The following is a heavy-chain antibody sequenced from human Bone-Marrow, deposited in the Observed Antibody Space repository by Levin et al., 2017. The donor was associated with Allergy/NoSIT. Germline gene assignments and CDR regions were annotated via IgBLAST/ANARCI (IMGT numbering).Heavy chain of an antibody. CDR2: ISWNGGTI. D-gene: IGHD2-2*01. CDR3: AKDATSTPRTKTYFDP. CDR1: GFTFDDYA. Sequence: PGGSLRLSCVASGFTFDDYAIHWVRQAPGKGLEWVSGISWNGGTIAYADSVRGRFTISRDNAKNSLYLQMNSLRAEDTALYYCAKDATSTPRTKTYFDPWGQGSLVTVSS. J-gene: IGHJ5*02. V-gene: IGHV3-9*01.